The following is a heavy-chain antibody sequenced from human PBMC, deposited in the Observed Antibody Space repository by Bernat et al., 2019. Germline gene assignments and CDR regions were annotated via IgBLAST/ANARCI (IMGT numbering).Heavy chain of an antibody. CDR1: GGTFSSYA. J-gene: IGHJ4*02. V-gene: IGHV1-69*06. D-gene: IGHD3-22*01. Sequence: QVQLVQSGAEVKKPGSSVKVSCKASGGTFSSYAISWVRQAPGQGLEWMGGIIPIFGTANYAQKFQGRVTITADKSTSTAYIELSSLRSEDTAVYYCARDQRPHYYDSSGYQAYYFDYWGQGTLVTVSS. CDR2: IIPIFGTA. CDR3: ARDQRPHYYDSSGYQAYYFDY.